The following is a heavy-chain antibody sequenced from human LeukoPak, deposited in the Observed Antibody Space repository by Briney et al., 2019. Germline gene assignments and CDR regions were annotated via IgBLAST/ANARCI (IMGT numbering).Heavy chain of an antibody. D-gene: IGHD6-6*01. CDR2: ISYDGSNK. Sequence: GGSLRLSCAASGFTFSDYYMSWVRQAPGKGLEWVAVISYDGSNKYYADSVKGRFTISRDNSKNTLYLQMNSLRAEDTAVYYCAKEGSSSFYYYYYMDVWGKGTTVTVSS. CDR1: GFTFSDYY. V-gene: IGHV3-30*18. J-gene: IGHJ6*03. CDR3: AKEGSSSFYYYYYMDV.